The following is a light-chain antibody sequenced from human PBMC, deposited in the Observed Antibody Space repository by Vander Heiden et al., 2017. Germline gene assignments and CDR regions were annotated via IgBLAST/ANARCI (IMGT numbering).Light chain of an antibody. CDR3: QQYGSSPLT. Sequence: VLTQSPGTLSLSPGERATLSCRASQSVNSNFLAWYRQKPGQAPRLLISGASNRATGIPDRFSASGSGTDFTLTISRLEPEDFAVYFCQQYGSSPLTFGGGTEVESK. V-gene: IGKV3-20*01. CDR1: QSVNSNF. J-gene: IGKJ4*01. CDR2: GAS.